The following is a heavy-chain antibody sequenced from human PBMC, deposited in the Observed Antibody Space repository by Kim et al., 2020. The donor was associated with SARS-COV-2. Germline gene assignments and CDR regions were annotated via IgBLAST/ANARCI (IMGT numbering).Heavy chain of an antibody. Sequence: SETLSLTCTVSGGSISSYYWSWIRQPPGKGLEWIGYIYYSGSTNYNPSLKSRVTISVDTSKNQFSLKLSSVTAADTAVYYCAGFPLGYCSGGSCYPGGYWGQGTLVTVSS. CDR3: AGFPLGYCSGGSCYPGGY. CDR1: GGSISSYY. CDR2: IYYSGST. D-gene: IGHD2-15*01. J-gene: IGHJ4*02. V-gene: IGHV4-59*01.